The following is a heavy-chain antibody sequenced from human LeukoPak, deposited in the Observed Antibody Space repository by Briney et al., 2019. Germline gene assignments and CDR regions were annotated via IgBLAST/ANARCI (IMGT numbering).Heavy chain of an antibody. D-gene: IGHD2-15*01. J-gene: IGHJ4*02. CDR3: ARRDIVVVVSASDY. V-gene: IGHV3-21*04. CDR2: ISSSSSYI. CDR1: GFTFSNAW. Sequence: PGGSLRLSCAASGFTFSNAWMNWVRQAPGKGLEWVSSISSSSSYIYYADSVKDRFTISRDNAKNSLYLQMNSLRVDDTAVYYCARRDIVVVVSASDYWGQGTLVTVSS.